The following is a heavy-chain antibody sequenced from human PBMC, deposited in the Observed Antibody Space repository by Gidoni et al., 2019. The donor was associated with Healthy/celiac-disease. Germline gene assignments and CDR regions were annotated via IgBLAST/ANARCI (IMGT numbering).Heavy chain of an antibody. D-gene: IGHD3-3*01. Sequence: EVQLVESGGGLVQPGRSLRLSCAASGFPFADYAMHWVRQAPGKGLEWVSGISWNSGSIGYADSVKGRFTISRDNAKNSLYLQMNSLRAEDTALYYCAKALRTRGYDFWSGYYYYYGMDVWGQGTTVTVSS. CDR2: ISWNSGSI. CDR1: GFPFADYA. CDR3: AKALRTRGYDFWSGYYYYYGMDV. V-gene: IGHV3-9*01. J-gene: IGHJ6*02.